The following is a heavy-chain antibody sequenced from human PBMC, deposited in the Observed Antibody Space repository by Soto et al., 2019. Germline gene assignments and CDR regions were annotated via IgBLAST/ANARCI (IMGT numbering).Heavy chain of an antibody. CDR2: LIPLFGTP. J-gene: IGHJ3*02. Sequence: SVKVSCKASGGTFSNFPISRVRQAPGQGLEWMGGLIPLFGTPKYAQKFQGRVTIIADESTSTAYMELRSLRSEDTAVYYCASTYQYDSRPYLGPFDIWGQGTMVTVS. CDR1: GGTFSNFP. CDR3: ASTYQYDSRPYLGPFDI. V-gene: IGHV1-69*13. D-gene: IGHD3-22*01.